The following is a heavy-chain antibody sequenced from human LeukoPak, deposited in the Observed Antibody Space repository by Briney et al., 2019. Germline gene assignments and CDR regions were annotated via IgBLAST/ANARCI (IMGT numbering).Heavy chain of an antibody. CDR3: ARDLDSSGYYHVVDS. Sequence: GGSLRLSCADSGFTFSSYAMSWVRQAPGKGLEWVSLISTSGRTHYADSVQGRFTISRDNSKNALSLHMNSLRAEDTAVYYCARDLDSSGYYHVVDSWGQGALVTVSS. J-gene: IGHJ4*02. CDR1: GFTFSSYA. V-gene: IGHV3-23*01. CDR2: ISTSGRT. D-gene: IGHD3-22*01.